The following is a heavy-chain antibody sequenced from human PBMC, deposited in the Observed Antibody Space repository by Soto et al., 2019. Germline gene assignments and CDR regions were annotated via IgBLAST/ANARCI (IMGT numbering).Heavy chain of an antibody. J-gene: IGHJ4*02. CDR2: ISRDGSTT. D-gene: IGHD3-10*01. CDR1: GFTFSMYW. Sequence: EAQLVESGGGLVQPGGSLRLSCAASGFTFSMYWMQWVRQAPGQGLVWVSRISRDGSTTTYADSEKGRFTISRDNAKNTLYLQMNGLRAEDTAVYYCARDSGFSGNAYWGQGTLVTVSS. V-gene: IGHV3-74*01. CDR3: ARDSGFSGNAY.